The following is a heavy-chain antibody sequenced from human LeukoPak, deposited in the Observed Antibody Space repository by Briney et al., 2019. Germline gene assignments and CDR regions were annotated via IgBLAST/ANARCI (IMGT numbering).Heavy chain of an antibody. CDR2: IWYDGSER. CDR1: KFTFNSYG. V-gene: IGHV3-33*01. Sequence: AGGSLRLSCTTSKFTFNSYGIFWVRQAPGKGLEWVAVIWYDGSERYYPNSVKGRFTISRDNAKNSLYLQMNSLRAEDTAVYYCARVGSGYYYGYWGQGTLVTVSS. D-gene: IGHD3-22*01. J-gene: IGHJ4*02. CDR3: ARVGSGYYYGY.